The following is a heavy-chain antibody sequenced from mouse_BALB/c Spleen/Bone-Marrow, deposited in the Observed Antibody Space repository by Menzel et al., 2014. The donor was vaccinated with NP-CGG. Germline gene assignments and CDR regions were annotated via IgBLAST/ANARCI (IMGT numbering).Heavy chain of an antibody. CDR2: ISSGGSNT. CDR3: ARQRGYAYAMDY. J-gene: IGHJ4*01. CDR1: GFAFSGYD. D-gene: IGHD2-2*01. Sequence: EVMLVESGGGLVKPGGSLKLSCAASGFAFSGYDMSWVRQTPEKRLEGVAYISSGGSNTYYPDTVKGRFTISRDNAKNTLYLQMNSLKSEDTAMYYCARQRGYAYAMDYWGQGTSVTVSS. V-gene: IGHV5-12-1*01.